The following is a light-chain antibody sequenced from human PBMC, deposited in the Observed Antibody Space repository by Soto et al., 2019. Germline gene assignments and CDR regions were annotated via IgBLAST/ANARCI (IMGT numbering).Light chain of an antibody. CDR2: LGS. CDR3: KQALQTPKT. CDR1: QSLLHSNVYTY. V-gene: IGKV2-28*01. J-gene: IGKJ1*01. Sequence: DIVMTQSPLSLPVTPGEPASISCRSSQSLLHSNVYTYLVWYLQKPGQSPQLLIYLGSNRTPGVPDKFSGSGSGTDFTLKISRVEAEYVGVYYCKQALQTPKTFGQGTNVEIQ.